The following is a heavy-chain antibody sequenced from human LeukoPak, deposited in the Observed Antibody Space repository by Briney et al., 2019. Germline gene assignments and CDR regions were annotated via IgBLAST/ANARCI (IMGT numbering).Heavy chain of an antibody. V-gene: IGHV1-18*01. CDR1: GYTFTSYG. Sequence: GSVKVSCKASGYTFTSYGISWVRQAPGQGLEWMGWISAYNGNTNYAQKLQGRVTMTTDTSTSTAYMELRSLRSEDTAVYYCARPNDYYDTSSPYAFDIWGQGTMVTVSS. CDR3: ARPNDYYDTSSPYAFDI. J-gene: IGHJ3*02. D-gene: IGHD3-22*01. CDR2: ISAYNGNT.